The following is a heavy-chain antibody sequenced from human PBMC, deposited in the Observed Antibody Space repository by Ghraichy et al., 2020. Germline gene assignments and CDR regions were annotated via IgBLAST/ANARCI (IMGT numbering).Heavy chain of an antibody. V-gene: IGHV4-30-4*01. D-gene: IGHD3-16*01. J-gene: IGHJ3*02. CDR3: ARGMGELRTPRIMITFGIGVDI. CDR1: GGSISSGDYY. Sequence: SQTLSLTCTVSGGSISSGDYYWSWIRQPPGKGLEWIGYIYYSGSTYYNPSLKSRVTISVDTSKNQFSLKLSSVTAADTAVYYCARGMGELRTPRIMITFGIGVDIWGQGTMVTVSS. CDR2: IYYSGST.